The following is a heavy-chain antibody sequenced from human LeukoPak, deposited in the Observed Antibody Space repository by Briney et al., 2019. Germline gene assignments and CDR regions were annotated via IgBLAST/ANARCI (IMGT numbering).Heavy chain of an antibody. CDR1: GYTFTSYG. V-gene: IGHV1-46*01. CDR3: ARGVDDGSPRYIGEQWLCNWFDP. D-gene: IGHD6-19*01. Sequence: ASVKVSCKASGYTFTSYGISWVRQAPGQGLEWMGIINPSGGSTSYAQKFQGRVTMTRDTSTSTVYMELSSLRSEDTAVYYCARGVDDGSPRYIGEQWLCNWFDPWGQGTLVTVSS. CDR2: INPSGGST. J-gene: IGHJ5*02.